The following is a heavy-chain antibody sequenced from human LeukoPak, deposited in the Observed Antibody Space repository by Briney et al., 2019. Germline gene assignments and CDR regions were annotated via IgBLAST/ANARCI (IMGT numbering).Heavy chain of an antibody. V-gene: IGHV1-46*01. J-gene: IGHJ4*02. CDR1: GYTFTSYY. CDR3: ARDGEAAAAGIDY. Sequence: ASVTVSCTASGYTFTSYYMHWVRQAPGQGLEWMGIINPSGGSTSYAQKFQGRVTMTRDTSTSTVYMELSSLRSEDTTVYYCARDGEAAAAGIDYWGQGTLVTVSS. CDR2: INPSGGST. D-gene: IGHD6-13*01.